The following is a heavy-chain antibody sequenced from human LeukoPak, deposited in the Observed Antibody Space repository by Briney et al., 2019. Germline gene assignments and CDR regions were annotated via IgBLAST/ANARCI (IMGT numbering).Heavy chain of an antibody. CDR1: GGSFSGYY. V-gene: IGHV4-34*01. Sequence: SETLSLTCAVYGGSFSGYYWTWIRQPPGKGLEWIGEINHSETTNYNPSLKSRVTISVDTSKSQFSLELSSVTAADTAVYYCTRHFDSWAAAFDYWGQGTLVTVSS. J-gene: IGHJ4*02. D-gene: IGHD3-9*01. CDR3: TRHFDSWAAAFDY. CDR2: INHSETT.